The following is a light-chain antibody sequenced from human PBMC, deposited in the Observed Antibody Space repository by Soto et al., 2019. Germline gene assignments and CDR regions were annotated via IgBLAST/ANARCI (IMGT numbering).Light chain of an antibody. V-gene: IGKV4-1*01. CDR3: QQYYSTPWT. CDR1: QSALYSSNNKNY. J-gene: IGKJ1*01. Sequence: DIVMTQSPDSLAVSLGERATINCKSSQSALYSSNNKNYLAWYQQKPGQPPKLLIYWASTRESGVPDRFSGSGSGTDFTLTISSLQAEDVAVYYCQQYYSTPWTFGQGTKVDIK. CDR2: WAS.